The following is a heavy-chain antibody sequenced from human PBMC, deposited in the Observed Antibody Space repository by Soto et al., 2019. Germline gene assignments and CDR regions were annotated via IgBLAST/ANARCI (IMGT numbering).Heavy chain of an antibody. CDR3: ASDLSGRAEV. CDR2: MNEDGGTT. Sequence: GGSLRLSCAASGFTFSSYWMHWVRQAPGKGLVWVSRMNEDGGTTDYADSVKGRFTISRDNAKNTLYLQMNSLRVEDTAVYYCASDLSGRAEVWGQGTTVTVSS. CDR1: GFTFSSYW. J-gene: IGHJ6*02. V-gene: IGHV3-74*01. D-gene: IGHD3-10*01.